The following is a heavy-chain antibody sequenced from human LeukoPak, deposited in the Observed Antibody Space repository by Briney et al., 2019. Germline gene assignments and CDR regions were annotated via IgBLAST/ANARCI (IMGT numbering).Heavy chain of an antibody. V-gene: IGHV3-48*01. Sequence: GGSLRLSCAASGFTFSSYSMNWVRQAPGKGLEWVSYISGDTTTIFYAESLKGRFSISRDNAKNSLYLQMNSLRAEDTAVYYCARGGGYDSSGYYYSRPFDYWGQGTLVTVSS. CDR3: ARGGGYDSSGYYYSRPFDY. J-gene: IGHJ4*02. CDR2: ISGDTTTI. D-gene: IGHD3-22*01. CDR1: GFTFSSYS.